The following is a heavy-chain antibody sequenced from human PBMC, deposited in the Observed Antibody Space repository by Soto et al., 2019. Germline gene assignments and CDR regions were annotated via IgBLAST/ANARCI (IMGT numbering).Heavy chain of an antibody. CDR1: GGSFSGYY. Sequence: SSETLSLTCAVYGGSFSGYYWSWIRQPPGKGLEWIGEINHSGSTNYNPSLKSRVTISVDTSKNQFSLKLSSVTAADTAVYYCARGLLYYDFWSGYYFAWFDPWGQGTLVTVS. V-gene: IGHV4-34*01. J-gene: IGHJ5*02. CDR3: ARGLLYYDFWSGYYFAWFDP. D-gene: IGHD3-3*01. CDR2: INHSGST.